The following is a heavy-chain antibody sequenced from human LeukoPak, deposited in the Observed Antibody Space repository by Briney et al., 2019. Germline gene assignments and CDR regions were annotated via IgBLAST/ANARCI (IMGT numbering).Heavy chain of an antibody. J-gene: IGHJ3*02. D-gene: IGHD2/OR15-2a*01. CDR1: GFTFSNAW. V-gene: IGHV3-15*01. Sequence: GGSLRLSCAASGFTFSNAWISWVRQAPGKGLEWVGRIKSKTDGETTDYAAPVKGRFTISRDDSKNTAYLQMNSLKTEDTAVYYCGVNVIVHRMDAFDIWGQGTMVTVSS. CDR3: GVNVIVHRMDAFDI. CDR2: IKSKTDGETT.